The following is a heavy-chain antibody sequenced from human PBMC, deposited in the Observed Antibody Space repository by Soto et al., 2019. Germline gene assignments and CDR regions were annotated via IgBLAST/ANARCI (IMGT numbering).Heavy chain of an antibody. CDR2: IYYSGST. CDR1: GGSISSYY. V-gene: IGHV4-59*08. D-gene: IGHD3-9*01. Sequence: QVQLQESGPGLVKPSETLSLTCTVSGGSISSYYWSWIRQPPGKGLEWIGYIYYSGSTNYNPSLRTRVTISVDTSKSQFSLKLSSVTAAATSVDYCARHPGYDILTGFDYWGQGTLVTVSS. J-gene: IGHJ4*02. CDR3: ARHPGYDILTGFDY.